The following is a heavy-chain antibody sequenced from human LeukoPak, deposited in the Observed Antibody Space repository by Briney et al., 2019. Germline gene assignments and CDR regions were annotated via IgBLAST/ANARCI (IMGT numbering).Heavy chain of an antibody. D-gene: IGHD3-10*01. Sequence: PGGSLRLSCAASGFTFSSYAMSLVRQAPGKGLEWVSAISGSGGSTYYADSVKGRFTISRDNSKNTLYLQMNSLRAEDTAVYYCAKDGGEMVPSNWFDPWGQGTLVTVSS. CDR1: GFTFSSYA. J-gene: IGHJ5*02. CDR2: ISGSGGST. V-gene: IGHV3-23*01. CDR3: AKDGGEMVPSNWFDP.